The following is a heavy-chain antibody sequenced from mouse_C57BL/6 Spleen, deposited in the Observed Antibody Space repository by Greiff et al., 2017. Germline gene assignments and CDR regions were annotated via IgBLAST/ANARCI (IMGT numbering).Heavy chain of an antibody. V-gene: IGHV1-76*01. D-gene: IGHD2-4*01. CDR3: ARRYDYDDY. CDR1: GYTFTDYY. Sequence: VQLQQSGAELVRPGASVKLSCKASGYTFTDYYINWVKQRPGQGLEWIARIYPGSGNTYYNEKFKGKATLTAEKSSSTAYMQLSSLTSEDSAVYFCARRYDYDDYWGQGTTLTVSS. J-gene: IGHJ2*01. CDR2: IYPGSGNT.